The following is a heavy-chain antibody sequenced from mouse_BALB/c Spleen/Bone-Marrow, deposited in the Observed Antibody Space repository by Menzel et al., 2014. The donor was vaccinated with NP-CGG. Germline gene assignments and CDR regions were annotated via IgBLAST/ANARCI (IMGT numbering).Heavy chain of an antibody. CDR3: EGKNSGSGWGFVY. J-gene: IGHJ3*01. Sequence: VQLKESGPELVKPGASMKISCKASGYSFTGYTMNWVKQSHGKNLEWIGLINPYNGGTSYNQKFKGKATLTVDKSSSTAYRALLGVTSEASGVFCCEGKNSGSGWGFVYGAQGPLVTFFA. D-gene: IGHD1-1*01. V-gene: IGHV1-22*01. CDR1: GYSFTGYT. CDR2: INPYNGGT.